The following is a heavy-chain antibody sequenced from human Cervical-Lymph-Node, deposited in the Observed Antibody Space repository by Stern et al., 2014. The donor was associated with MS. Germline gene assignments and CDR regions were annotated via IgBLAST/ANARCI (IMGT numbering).Heavy chain of an antibody. CDR3: GRPWGNGYDYSLYY. J-gene: IGHJ4*02. D-gene: IGHD5-12*01. CDR1: GYTFNSYG. Sequence: VQLEESGAEVKKPGASVKVSCKASGYTFNSYGISWVRQAPGQGLEWMGWISAYNGKTKYAQKVQGRVTMTTDTSTRTAYLELRSLRSDDTAVYYCGRPWGNGYDYSLYYWGQGTLVTVSS. CDR2: ISAYNGKT. V-gene: IGHV1-18*01.